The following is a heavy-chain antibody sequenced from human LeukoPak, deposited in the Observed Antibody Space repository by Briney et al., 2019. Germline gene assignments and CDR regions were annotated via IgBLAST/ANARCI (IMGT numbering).Heavy chain of an antibody. CDR1: GGSISSHY. Sequence: SETLSLTCTVSGGSISSHYWSWIRQPPGKGLEWIGYNYYSGSTNYNPSLKSRVTISVDTSKNQFSLKLSSVTAADTAVYYCARHRFRYYFDYRGQGTLVTVSS. CDR3: ARHRFRYYFDY. J-gene: IGHJ4*02. CDR2: NYYSGST. V-gene: IGHV4-59*08.